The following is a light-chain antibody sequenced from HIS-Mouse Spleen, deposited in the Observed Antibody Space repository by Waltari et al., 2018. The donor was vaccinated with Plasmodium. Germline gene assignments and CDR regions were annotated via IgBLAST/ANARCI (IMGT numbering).Light chain of an antibody. CDR3: QQYNNWSFT. Sequence: EIVMTQSPATLSVSPGERATLSCRASQSVSSNLAWSQQKPGQAPRLLIYGASTRATGIPARFSGSGSGTEFTLTISSLQSEDFAVYYCQQYNNWSFTFGPGTKMDIK. CDR1: QSVSSN. V-gene: IGKV3-15*01. J-gene: IGKJ3*01. CDR2: GAS.